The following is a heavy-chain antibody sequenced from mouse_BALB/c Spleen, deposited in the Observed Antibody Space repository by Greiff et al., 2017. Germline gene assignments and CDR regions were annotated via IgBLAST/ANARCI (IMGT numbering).Heavy chain of an antibody. V-gene: IGHV1S81*02. J-gene: IGHJ4*01. Sequence: VQLQQPGADLVKPGASVKLSCKASGYTFTSYYMYWVKQRPGQGLEWIGGINPSNGGTKFNEKFKSKATLTVDKSSSTAYMQLSSLTSEDSAVYYCARSDGYYDYAMDYWGQGTSVTVSS. CDR2: INPSNGGT. D-gene: IGHD2-3*01. CDR3: ARSDGYYDYAMDY. CDR1: GYTFTSYY.